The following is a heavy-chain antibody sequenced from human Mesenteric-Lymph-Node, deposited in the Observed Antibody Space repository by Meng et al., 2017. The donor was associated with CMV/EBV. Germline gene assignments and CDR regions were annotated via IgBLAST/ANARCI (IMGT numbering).Heavy chain of an antibody. CDR3: ARGRFGELSKWFDP. CDR2: INPNSGGT. CDR1: GYTFTGYY. Sequence: ASVPVSCQASGYTFTGYYMHWVRQAPGQGLEWMGWINPNSGGTNDTQKFQGRVTMTRDTSISTAYMELSRLRSDDTAVYYCARGRFGELSKWFDPWGQGTLVTVSS. J-gene: IGHJ5*02. D-gene: IGHD3-10*01. V-gene: IGHV1-2*02.